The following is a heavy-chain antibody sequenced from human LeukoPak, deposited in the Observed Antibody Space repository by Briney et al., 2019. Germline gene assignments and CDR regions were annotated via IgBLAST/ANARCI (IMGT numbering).Heavy chain of an antibody. J-gene: IGHJ1*01. Sequence: GGSLRLSCAASGFTFSSYVMNWVRQAPGKGLEWVSAISGSGVSTSYADSVKGRFTISRDNSKNTLYLHMNSLRAEGTAIYFCAKDPANQLLYPAHFSHWGQGTLVTVSS. V-gene: IGHV3-23*01. D-gene: IGHD2-2*01. CDR2: ISGSGVST. CDR3: AKDPANQLLYPAHFSH. CDR1: GFTFSSYV.